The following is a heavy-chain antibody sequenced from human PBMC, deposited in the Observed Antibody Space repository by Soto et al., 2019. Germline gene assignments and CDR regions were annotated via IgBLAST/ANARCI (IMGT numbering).Heavy chain of an antibody. D-gene: IGHD6-13*01. V-gene: IGHV4-61*01. CDR1: GGSITSDTYY. CDR2: IYYSGST. CDR3: ARDVEGIAAAGTTDYYYYYGMDV. Sequence: PSETLSLTCTVSGGSITSDTYYWSWIRQPPGKGLEWIGYIYYSGSTNYNPSLKSRVTISVDTSKNQFSLKLNSVTAADTAVYYCARDVEGIAAAGTTDYYYYYGMDVWGQGTTVTVSS. J-gene: IGHJ6*02.